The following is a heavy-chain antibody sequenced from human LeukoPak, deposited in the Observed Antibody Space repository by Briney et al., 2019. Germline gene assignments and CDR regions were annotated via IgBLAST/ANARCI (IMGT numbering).Heavy chain of an antibody. CDR3: ARGLMITFGGVIVQNDY. D-gene: IGHD3-16*02. J-gene: IGHJ4*02. V-gene: IGHV3-30-3*01. CDR2: ISYDGSNK. CDR1: GFTFSSYA. Sequence: GGSLRLSCAASGFTFSSYAMHWVRQAPGKGLEWVAVISYDGSNKYYADSVKGRFTISRDNSKNTLYLQMNSLRAEDTAVYYCARGLMITFGGVIVQNDYWGQGTLVTVSS.